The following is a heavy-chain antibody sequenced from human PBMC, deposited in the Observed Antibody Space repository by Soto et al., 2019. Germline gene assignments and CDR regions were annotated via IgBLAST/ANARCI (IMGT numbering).Heavy chain of an antibody. CDR2: ISSSSSYI. V-gene: IGHV3-21*01. Sequence: GGSLRLSCAASGFTFSSYSMNWVRQAPGKGLEWVSSISSSSSYIYYADSVKGRFAISRDNAKNSLYLQMNSLRAEDTAVYYCARDPTWDPFDYWGQGTLVTVSS. CDR1: GFTFSSYS. J-gene: IGHJ4*02. D-gene: IGHD7-27*01. CDR3: ARDPTWDPFDY.